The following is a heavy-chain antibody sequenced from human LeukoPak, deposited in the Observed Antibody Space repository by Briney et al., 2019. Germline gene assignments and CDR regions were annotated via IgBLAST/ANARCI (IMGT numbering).Heavy chain of an antibody. CDR2: IYTSGST. CDR1: GGSISSYY. CDR3: AREPSIWHRLAARHYFDY. Sequence: SGILSLTCAVSGGSISSYYWSWIRQPAGKGLEWIGRIYTSGSTNYNPSLKSRVTMSVDTSKNQFSLKLSSVTAADTAVYYCAREPSIWHRLAARHYFDYWGQGTLVTVSS. V-gene: IGHV4-4*07. J-gene: IGHJ4*02. D-gene: IGHD6-6*01.